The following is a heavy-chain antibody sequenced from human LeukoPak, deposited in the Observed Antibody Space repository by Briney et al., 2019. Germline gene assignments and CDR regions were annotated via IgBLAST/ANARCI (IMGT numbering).Heavy chain of an antibody. CDR2: IKQDGSEK. D-gene: IGHD2-15*01. Sequence: GGSLRLSCAASGFTFSSYWMSWVRQAPGKGLEWVANIKQDGSEKYYVDSVKGRFTISRDNAKNSLYLQMNSLRAEDTAVYYCARDQIGCSGGSCLFREQEYYYYYGMDVWGQGTTVTVSS. J-gene: IGHJ6*02. V-gene: IGHV3-7*01. CDR1: GFTFSSYW. CDR3: ARDQIGCSGGSCLFREQEYYYYYGMDV.